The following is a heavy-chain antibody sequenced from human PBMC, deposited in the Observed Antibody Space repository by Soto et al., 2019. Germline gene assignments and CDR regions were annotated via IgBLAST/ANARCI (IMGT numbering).Heavy chain of an antibody. CDR2: IYYSGST. J-gene: IGHJ4*02. CDR1: GGSISSYY. Sequence: SETLSLTCTVSGGSISSYYWSWIRQPPGKGLEWIGYIYYSGSTNYNPSLKSRVTISVDTSKNQFSLKLSSVTAADTAVYYCARDYGDSYFDYWGQGTLVT. CDR3: ARDYGDSYFDY. V-gene: IGHV4-59*01. D-gene: IGHD4-17*01.